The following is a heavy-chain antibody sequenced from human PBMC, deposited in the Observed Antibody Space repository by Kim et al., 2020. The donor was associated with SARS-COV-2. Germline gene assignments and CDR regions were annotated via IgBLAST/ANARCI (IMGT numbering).Heavy chain of an antibody. V-gene: IGHV4-59*01. D-gene: IGHD3-22*01. CDR2: IYYSGST. Sequence: SETLSLTCTVSGGSISSYYWSWIRQPPGKGLEWIGYIYYSGSTNYNPSLKSRVTISVDTSKNQVSLKLSSVTAADTAVYYCARDRYYDSSGYYPNYGMDVWGQGTTVTVSS. CDR3: ARDRYYDSSGYYPNYGMDV. CDR1: GGSISSYY. J-gene: IGHJ6*02.